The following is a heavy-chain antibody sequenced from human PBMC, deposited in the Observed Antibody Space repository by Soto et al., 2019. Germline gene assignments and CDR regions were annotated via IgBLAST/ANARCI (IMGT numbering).Heavy chain of an antibody. J-gene: IGHJ2*01. D-gene: IGHD3-3*01. V-gene: IGHV4-39*01. Sequence: QLQLQESGPGLVKPSETLSLTCTVSGGSISSSSYYWGWIRQPPGKGLEWIGSLYYGGSSYYNPSLKSQVTISVDTSKNQFSLKLSSVTAADTAVYYCASPSRFPWYFDLWGRGTLVTVSS. CDR2: LYYGGSS. CDR3: ASPSRFPWYFDL. CDR1: GGSISSSSYY.